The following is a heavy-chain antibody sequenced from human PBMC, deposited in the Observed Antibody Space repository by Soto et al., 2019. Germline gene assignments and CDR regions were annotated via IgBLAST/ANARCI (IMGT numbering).Heavy chain of an antibody. CDR2: ISGSGGST. V-gene: IGHV3-23*01. CDR1: GFTFSSYA. J-gene: IGHJ4*02. Sequence: EVQLLESGGGLVQPGGSLRLSCAASGFTFSSYAMSWVRQAPGKGLEWVSAISGSGGSTYYADSVKGRFTISRDNSKNTLYLQMNSLRAEDTAVYYYAKLMVAATDLPYFDYWGQGTLVTVSS. CDR3: AKLMVAATDLPYFDY. D-gene: IGHD2-15*01.